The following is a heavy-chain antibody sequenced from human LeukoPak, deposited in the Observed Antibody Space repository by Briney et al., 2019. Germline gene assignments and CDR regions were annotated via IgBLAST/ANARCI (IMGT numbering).Heavy chain of an antibody. V-gene: IGHV4-59*01. J-gene: IGHJ3*01. D-gene: IGHD5-18*01. CDR1: GSSISSYY. CDR2: KYYSGRT. CDR3: ARGGYTYGFDAFDF. Sequence: SETLSLTCTVSGSSISSYYWSWIRQPPGKGLEWIGYKYYSGRTNYNPSLKSRVTISVDTSKNQISLKLTSVTAADTAVYYCARGGYTYGFDAFDFWGQGTMVAVSS.